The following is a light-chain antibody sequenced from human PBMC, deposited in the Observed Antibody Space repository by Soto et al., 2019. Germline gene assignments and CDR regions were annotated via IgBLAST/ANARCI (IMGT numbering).Light chain of an antibody. V-gene: IGKV3-11*01. CDR2: DAS. CDR1: QSVSSH. CDR3: QQRSNWPPIT. J-gene: IGKJ5*01. Sequence: EIVCTQSPATLSLSPGERATLSCRTSQSVSSHLAWYQQKPGQAPRLLIHDASSRATGTPARFSGSGSGTDFTLTISSLEPEDFAVYYCQQRSNWPPITFGQGTRLEIK.